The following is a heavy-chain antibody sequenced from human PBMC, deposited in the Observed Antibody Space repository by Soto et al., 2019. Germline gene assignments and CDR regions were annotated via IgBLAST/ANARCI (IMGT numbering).Heavy chain of an antibody. CDR2: INAGNGNT. CDR3: ESGPTGYSSSSCLMDV. CDR1: GYTFTSYA. J-gene: IGHJ6*03. V-gene: IGHV1-3*01. D-gene: IGHD6-13*01. Sequence: QVQLVQSGAAVKKPGASVKVSCKASGYTFTSYAMHWVRQAPGQRLEWMGWINAGNGNTKYSQKFQGRVTITRDTSASKAYMELSSLSSEDTAMYYCESGPTGYSSSSCLMDVWGKGTTVTVSS.